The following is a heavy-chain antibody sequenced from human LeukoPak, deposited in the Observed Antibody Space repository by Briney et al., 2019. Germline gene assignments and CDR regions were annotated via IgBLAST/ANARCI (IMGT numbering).Heavy chain of an antibody. CDR3: ARAPSCSGGSGGFDY. D-gene: IGHD2-15*01. J-gene: IGHJ4*02. V-gene: IGHV3-48*01. Sequence: GGSLRLSCAASGFTFSSYSMDWVRQAPGKGLEWVSYISSSSSTIYYADSVKGRFTISRDNAKNSLYLQMNSLRAEDTAVYYCARAPSCSGGSGGFDYWGQGTLVTVSS. CDR1: GFTFSSYS. CDR2: ISSSSSTI.